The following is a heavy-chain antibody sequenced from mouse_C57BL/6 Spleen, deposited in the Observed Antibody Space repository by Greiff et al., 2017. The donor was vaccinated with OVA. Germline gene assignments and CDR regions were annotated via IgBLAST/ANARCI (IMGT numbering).Heavy chain of an antibody. J-gene: IGHJ3*01. CDR3: ARVYYDYDGFAY. V-gene: IGHV1-52*01. CDR1: GYTFTSYW. CDR2: IDPSDSET. Sequence: QVQLQQPGAELVRPGSSVKLSCKASGYTFTSYWMHWVKQRPIQGLEWIGNIDPSDSETHYNQKFKDKATLTVDKSSSTSYMQLSSLTSEASAFYYCARVYYDYDGFAYWGHVTLVTVST. D-gene: IGHD2-4*01.